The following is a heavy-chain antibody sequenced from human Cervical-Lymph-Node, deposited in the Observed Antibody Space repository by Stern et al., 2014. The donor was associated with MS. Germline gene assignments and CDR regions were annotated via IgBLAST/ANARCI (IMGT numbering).Heavy chain of an antibody. V-gene: IGHV1-8*01. CDR3: AREKGLDTYKWFHP. CDR2: MNPNSGST. CDR1: GYGFTNYD. Sequence: QVQLMQSGAEVKKPGASVKVSCKASGYGFTNYDIHWVRQATGQGLEWMVWMNPNSGSTGYAQKFQGRITMTRDTSTDTASMELSSLTSEDTAMYYCAREKGLDTYKWFHPWGQGTQVTVSS. J-gene: IGHJ5*02.